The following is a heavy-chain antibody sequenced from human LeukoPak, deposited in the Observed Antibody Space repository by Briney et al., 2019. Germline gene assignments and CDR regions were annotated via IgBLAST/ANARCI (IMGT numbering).Heavy chain of an antibody. CDR3: ARGAPYRDSDDY. CDR2: IKGDGSVH. V-gene: IGHV3-7*05. D-gene: IGHD1-14*01. J-gene: IGHJ4*02. CDR1: GFSFSTSW. Sequence: GGSLRLSCVASGFSFSTSWMNWVRQAPGRGLEWVANIKGDGSVHSYADSVKGRFTISRDNAKNSLYLQMNSLRAEDTAVYFCARGAPYRDSDDYWGQGTLVTVSS.